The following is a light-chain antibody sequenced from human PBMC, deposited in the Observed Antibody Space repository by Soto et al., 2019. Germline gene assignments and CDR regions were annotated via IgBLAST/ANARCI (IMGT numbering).Light chain of an antibody. CDR1: QRISTY. V-gene: IGKV1-5*01. J-gene: IGKJ1*01. CDR2: DAS. Sequence: DIQMTQTSSTLSASVGDRVTITCRASQRISTYLAWYQQKPGKAPKVLIYDASSWAGGVPSRFSGSGSGTEFTLTISSLQPDDFATYYCQHYNSYSEAFGQGTKVDIK. CDR3: QHYNSYSEA.